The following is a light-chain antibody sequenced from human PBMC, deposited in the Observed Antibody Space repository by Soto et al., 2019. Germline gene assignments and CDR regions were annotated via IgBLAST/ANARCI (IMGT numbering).Light chain of an antibody. J-gene: IGKJ2*02. Sequence: EIVLTQSPGTLSLSPGERATLSCRASQSVSSSYLAWYQQKPGQAPRLLIYGASSRATGIPDRFSGSGSGTDFTLTISRLEPEDVAVYYCQQYGGTFGQGTKLEIK. CDR3: QQYGGT. CDR2: GAS. CDR1: QSVSSSY. V-gene: IGKV3-20*01.